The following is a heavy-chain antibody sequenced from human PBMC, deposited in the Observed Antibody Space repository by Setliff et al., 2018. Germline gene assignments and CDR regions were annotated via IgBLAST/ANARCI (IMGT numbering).Heavy chain of an antibody. CDR3: ARVVGYCSGGSCYRDY. CDR1: EFTFSSYE. CDR2: ISSSGSSV. Sequence: TGGSLRLSCAASEFTFSSYEMNWVRQAPGKGLEWVSYISSSGSSVYYADSVKGRFTISRDNAKNSLYLQMNRLRAEDTAVYYCARVVGYCSGGSCYRDYWGQGTLVTVSS. J-gene: IGHJ4*02. D-gene: IGHD2-15*01. V-gene: IGHV3-48*03.